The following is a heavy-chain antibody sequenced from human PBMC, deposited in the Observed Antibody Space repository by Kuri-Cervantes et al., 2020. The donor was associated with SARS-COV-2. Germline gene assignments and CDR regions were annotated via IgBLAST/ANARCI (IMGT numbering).Heavy chain of an antibody. J-gene: IGHJ6*01. CDR3: ARDLIVVVPAADYYYYGMDV. D-gene: IGHD2-2*01. CDR2: ISAYNGNT. V-gene: IGHV1-18*01. Sequence: ASVKVSCKASGYTFTSYDINWVRQATGQGLEWMGWISAYNGNTNYAQKLQGRVTMTTDTSTSTAYMELRSLRSDDTAVYYCARDLIVVVPAADYYYYGMDVCGQAITTVSS. CDR1: GYTFTSYD.